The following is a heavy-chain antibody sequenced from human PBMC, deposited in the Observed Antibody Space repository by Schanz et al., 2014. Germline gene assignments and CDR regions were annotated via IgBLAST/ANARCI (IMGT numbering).Heavy chain of an antibody. CDR1: GFTVSSDH. J-gene: IGHJ4*02. V-gene: IGHV3-66*02. Sequence: EVQLVESGGGFVQPGGSLGLSCVVSGFTVSSDHMSWIRQAPGKGLEWVSAISGSGGSTYYADSVKGRFTISRDNSKNTLYLQMSSLRAEDTAVYYCARDSRPNYDFLTAYYSMDYWGQGTLVTVSS. CDR3: ARDSRPNYDFLTAYYSMDY. CDR2: ISGSGGST. D-gene: IGHD3-9*01.